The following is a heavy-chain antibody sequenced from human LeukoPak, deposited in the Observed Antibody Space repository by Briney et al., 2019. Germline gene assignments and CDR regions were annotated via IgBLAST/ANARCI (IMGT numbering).Heavy chain of an antibody. D-gene: IGHD3-22*01. V-gene: IGHV3-23*01. CDR2: ISGSGGST. J-gene: IGHJ3*02. Sequence: GGSLRLSCAASGFTFSSYAMSWVRQAPGKGLEWVSAISGSGGSTYYADSVKGRFTISRDNSKNTLYLQMNSLRAEDTAVYYCAKVHYDSSGYYYAFDIWGQGTMVTVSS. CDR1: GFTFSSYA. CDR3: AKVHYDSSGYYYAFDI.